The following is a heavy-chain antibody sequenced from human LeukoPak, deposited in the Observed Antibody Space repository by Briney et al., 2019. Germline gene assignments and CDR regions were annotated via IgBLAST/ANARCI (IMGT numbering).Heavy chain of an antibody. CDR3: ARRDGYNPWRFDY. Sequence: SESLSLTCAASGYSISSGYYWGCIQQPPGKRLGWLGSIYHTGSTYYNPSLKSRVTISVDKSKNQFSLKLNSVTAADTALYYCARRDGYNPWRFDYWGQGTQVTVSS. D-gene: IGHD5-24*01. J-gene: IGHJ4*02. V-gene: IGHV4-38-2*01. CDR1: GYSISSGYY. CDR2: IYHTGST.